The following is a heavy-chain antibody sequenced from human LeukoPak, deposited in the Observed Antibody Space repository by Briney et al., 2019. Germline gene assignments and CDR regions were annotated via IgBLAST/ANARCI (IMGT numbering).Heavy chain of an antibody. CDR3: AKDGIGYYDSSGYGTYYFDY. Sequence: PGGSLRLSCAASGFTFSDYYMSWIRQAPGKGLEWVSYISSSGSTIYYADSVKGRFTISRDNAKNSLYLQMNSLRAEDTAVYYCAKDGIGYYDSSGYGTYYFDYWGQGTLVTVSS. CDR2: ISSSGSTI. CDR1: GFTFSDYY. J-gene: IGHJ4*02. V-gene: IGHV3-11*01. D-gene: IGHD3-22*01.